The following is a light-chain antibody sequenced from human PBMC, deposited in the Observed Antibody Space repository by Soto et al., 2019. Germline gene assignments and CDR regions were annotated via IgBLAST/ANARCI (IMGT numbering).Light chain of an antibody. J-gene: IGKJ1*01. CDR2: DAS. CDR3: QQYYKWPT. Sequence: GLTQSPGTLSLSPGERATLSCRASQTVRNNYLAWYQQKPGQAPRLLIYDASSRATGIPDRFSGGGSGTDFTLTISRLEPEDFAVYYCQQYYKWPTFGQGTKVDI. V-gene: IGKV3-20*01. CDR1: QTVRNNY.